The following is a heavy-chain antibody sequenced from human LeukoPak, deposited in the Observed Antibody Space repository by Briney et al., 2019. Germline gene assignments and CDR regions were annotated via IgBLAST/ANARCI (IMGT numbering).Heavy chain of an antibody. CDR3: AKDKLERTHIGELGNFDY. J-gene: IGHJ4*02. CDR2: ISSSSSYI. Sequence: AGGSLRLSCAASGFTFSSYSMNWVRQAPGKGLEWVSSISSSSSYIYYADSVKGRFTISRDNAKNSLYLQMNSLRAEDMALYYCAKDKLERTHIGELGNFDYWGQGTLVTVSS. V-gene: IGHV3-21*04. D-gene: IGHD1-1*01. CDR1: GFTFSSYS.